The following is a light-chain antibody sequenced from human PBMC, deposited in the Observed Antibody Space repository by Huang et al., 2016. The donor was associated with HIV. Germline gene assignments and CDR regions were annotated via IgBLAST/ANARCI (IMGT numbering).Light chain of an antibody. CDR2: GAS. J-gene: IGKJ2*01. V-gene: IGKV3-20*01. Sequence: EIVLTQSPGTLSLSPGERATLSCRASQRVSSNYLAWYQQKPGQAPRLLIYGASSRATGIPDRFSGSGSGTDFTLTIRRLEPEDFEVYYCQQYGSSPLTFGQGTKLEIK. CDR1: QRVSSNY. CDR3: QQYGSSPLT.